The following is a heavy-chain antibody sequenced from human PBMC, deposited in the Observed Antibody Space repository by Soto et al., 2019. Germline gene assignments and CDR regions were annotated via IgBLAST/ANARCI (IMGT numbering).Heavy chain of an antibody. V-gene: IGHV1-69*13. CDR3: ASESLYVDRAIAPASNY. CDR2: IIPIFGTA. Sequence: GASVKVSCKASGGTFSSYAISWVRQAPGQGLEWMGGIIPIFGTANYAQKFQGRVTITADESTSTAYMELSSLRSEDTAVYYCASESLYVDRAIAPASNYWGQGTLVTVSS. D-gene: IGHD5-18*01. CDR1: GGTFSSYA. J-gene: IGHJ4*01.